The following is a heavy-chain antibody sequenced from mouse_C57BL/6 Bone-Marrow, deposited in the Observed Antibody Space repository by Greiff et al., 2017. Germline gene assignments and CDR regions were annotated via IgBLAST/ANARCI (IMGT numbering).Heavy chain of an antibody. V-gene: IGHV1-9*01. J-gene: IGHJ3*01. CDR3: ARGYGSSYPLFAY. CDR2: ILPGSGST. CDR1: GYTFTGYW. D-gene: IGHD1-1*01. Sequence: VQGVESGAELMKPGASVKLSCKATGYTFTGYWIEWVKQRPGHGLEWIGEILPGSGSTNYNEKFKGKATFTADTSSNTAYMQPSSRTTEDSAICDCARGYGSSYPLFAYWGQGTLVTVSA.